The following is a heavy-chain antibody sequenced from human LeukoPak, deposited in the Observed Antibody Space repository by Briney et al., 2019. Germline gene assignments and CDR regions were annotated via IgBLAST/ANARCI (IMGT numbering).Heavy chain of an antibody. CDR2: INHSGST. D-gene: IGHD5-18*01. CDR3: AAPGLYSYGYGLDY. Sequence: SETLSLTCAVYGGSLSGYYWSWIRQPPGKGLEWIGEINHSGSTNYNPSLKSRVTISVDTSKNQFSLKLSSVTAADTAVYYCAAPGLYSYGYGLDYWGQGTLVTVSS. V-gene: IGHV4-34*01. J-gene: IGHJ4*02. CDR1: GGSLSGYY.